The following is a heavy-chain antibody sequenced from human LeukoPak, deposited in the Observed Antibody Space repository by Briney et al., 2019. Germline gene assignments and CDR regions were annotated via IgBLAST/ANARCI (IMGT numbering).Heavy chain of an antibody. D-gene: IGHD1-26*01. Sequence: SETLSLTCSVSGDSIRTNNYFWGWIRQPPGMGLEWIGSISYNGITYYNPSLKSRASVSVDTSKNQFSLNLNSVTAADTAIYYCARRPGHTWDMGNWFDPWGQGTLVTVSS. CDR1: GDSIRTNNYF. V-gene: IGHV4-39*01. J-gene: IGHJ5*02. CDR2: ISYNGIT. CDR3: ARRPGHTWDMGNWFDP.